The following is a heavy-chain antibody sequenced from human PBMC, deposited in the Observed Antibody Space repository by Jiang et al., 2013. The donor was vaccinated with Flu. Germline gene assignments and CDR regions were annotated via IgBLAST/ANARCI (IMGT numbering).Heavy chain of an antibody. CDR2: INTGTGDP. Sequence: QSGSELKKPGASVKVSCKASGYSFNQYALTWVRQAPGQGLEWMGWINTGTGDPTNAQAFTGRFVFSSDTPVSTAYLHISGLKAEDTAVYYCAREGYYFDTTGSPRSHGLDVWGQGTAVTGLL. D-gene: IGHD3-22*01. J-gene: IGHJ6*02. CDR1: GYSFNQYA. V-gene: IGHV7-4-1*02. CDR3: AREGYYFDTTGSPRSHGLDV.